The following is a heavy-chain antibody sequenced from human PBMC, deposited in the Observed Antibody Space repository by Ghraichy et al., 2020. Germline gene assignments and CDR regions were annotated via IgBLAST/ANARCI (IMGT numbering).Heavy chain of an antibody. J-gene: IGHJ4*02. CDR2: IWYDGSNK. CDR1: GFTFSSYG. CDR3: ARDKSSYGLLDS. V-gene: IGHV3-33*01. Sequence: LSLTCAASGFTFSSYGMNWVRQAPVKGLEWVAFIWYDGSNKYYRDSVKGRFTISRDNSKNTLYLQMNSLRAEDTAVYYCARDKSSYGLLDSWGQGTVVTVSS. D-gene: IGHD5-18*01.